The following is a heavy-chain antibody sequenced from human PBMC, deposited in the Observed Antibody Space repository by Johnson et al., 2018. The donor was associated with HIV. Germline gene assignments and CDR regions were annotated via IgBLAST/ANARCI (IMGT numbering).Heavy chain of an antibody. V-gene: IGHV3-30-3*01. D-gene: IGHD6-19*01. J-gene: IGHJ3*02. CDR1: GFTFSDHS. CDR3: VRDVGSSGWYDSLVTDM. CDR2: ISYDASNK. Sequence: QVQLVESGGGVVHPGRSLRVSCAASGFTFSDHSIHWVRQAPGKELEWVAVISYDASNKYYGDSVKGRFTISRDNSKKKVFLQMNSLRHEDTAVYYCVRDVGSSGWYDSLVTDMWGQGTMVTVST.